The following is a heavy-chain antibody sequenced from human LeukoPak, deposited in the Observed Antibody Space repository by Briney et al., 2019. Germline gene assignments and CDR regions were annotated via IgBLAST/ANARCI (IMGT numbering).Heavy chain of an antibody. CDR3: ARAFHVDIVATDAFDI. CDR1: GDTLTRYE. D-gene: IGHD5-12*01. V-gene: IGHV1-8*01. Sequence: GGPVKGSCQASGDTLTRYEIKLVGQAPGQGLEWMGWMNPNSGNTGYAQKFQGRVTMTRNTSISTAYMELSSLRSEDTAVYYCARAFHVDIVATDAFDIWGQGTMVTVSS. CDR2: MNPNSGNT. J-gene: IGHJ3*02.